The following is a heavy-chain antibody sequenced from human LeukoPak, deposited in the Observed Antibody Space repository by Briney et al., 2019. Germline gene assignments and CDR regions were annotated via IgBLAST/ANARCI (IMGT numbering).Heavy chain of an antibody. D-gene: IGHD2/OR15-2a*01. Sequence: PSETLSLTCTVSGGSIRSYYWSWIRQPPGKGLEWIGYIYYSESANYNPSLKSRITISVDTSKNQFSLKLNSVTAADTAVYYCAGHHPRNTVDFWGQGTLVTVSS. V-gene: IGHV4-59*08. CDR3: AGHHPRNTVDF. J-gene: IGHJ4*02. CDR2: IYYSESA. CDR1: GGSIRSYY.